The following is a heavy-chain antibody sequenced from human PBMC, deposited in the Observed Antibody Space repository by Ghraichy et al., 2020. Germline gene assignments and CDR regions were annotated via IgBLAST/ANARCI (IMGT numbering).Heavy chain of an antibody. CDR2: INPSGGST. D-gene: IGHD3-22*01. CDR1: GYTFTSYY. J-gene: IGHJ4*02. CDR3: ARDAYYDSSGYYLQYYFDY. V-gene: IGHV1-46*03. Sequence: ASVKVSCKASGYTFTSYYIHWVRQAPGQGLEWMGIINPSGGSTSYAQKFQGRVTMTRDTSTSTVYMELSSLRSEDTAVYYCARDAYYDSSGYYLQYYFDYWGQGTLVTVSS.